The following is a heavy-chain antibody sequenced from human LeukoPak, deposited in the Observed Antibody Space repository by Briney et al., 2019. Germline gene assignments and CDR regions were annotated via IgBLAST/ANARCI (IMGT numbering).Heavy chain of an antibody. V-gene: IGHV3-30*02. D-gene: IGHD2-15*01. J-gene: IGHJ4*02. CDR1: GFTFSSYG. CDR3: AKELASGGSCLDY. CDR2: IRYDGSNK. Sequence: PGGSLRPSCAASGFTFSSYGIHWVRQAPGKGLEWVAFIRYDGSNKYYADSVKGRFIISRDNSKNTLYLQMDSLRAEDTAVYYCAKELASGGSCLDYWGQGTLVTVSS.